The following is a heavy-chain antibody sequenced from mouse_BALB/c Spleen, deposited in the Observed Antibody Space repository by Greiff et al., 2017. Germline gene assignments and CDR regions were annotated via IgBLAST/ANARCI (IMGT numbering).Heavy chain of an antibody. CDR1: GYTFTSYY. CDR2: INPSNGGT. J-gene: IGHJ2*01. V-gene: IGHV1S81*02. Sequence: VQLQQSGAELVKPGASVKLSCKASGYTFTSYYMYWVKQRPGQGLEWIGEINPSNGGTNFNEKFKSKATLTVDKSSSTAYMQLSSLTSEDSAVYYCTRGNRYGLDYWGQGTTLTVSS. D-gene: IGHD2-14*01. CDR3: TRGNRYGLDY.